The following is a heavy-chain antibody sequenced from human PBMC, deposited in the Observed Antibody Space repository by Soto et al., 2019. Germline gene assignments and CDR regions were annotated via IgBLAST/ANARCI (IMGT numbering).Heavy chain of an antibody. V-gene: IGHV3-30*18. J-gene: IGHJ3*02. CDR1: GFTCSSYG. CDR2: ISYDGSNK. D-gene: IGHD5-12*01. CDR3: AKSASGYDTPDAFDI. Sequence: XGSLRLSCSASGFTCSSYGMHWVRQAPGKGLEWVAVISYDGSNKYYADSVKGRFTISRDNSKNTLYLQMNSLRAEDTAVYYCAKSASGYDTPDAFDIWGQGTMVTVSS.